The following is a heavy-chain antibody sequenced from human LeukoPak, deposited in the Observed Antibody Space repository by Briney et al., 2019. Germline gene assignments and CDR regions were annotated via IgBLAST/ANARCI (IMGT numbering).Heavy chain of an antibody. D-gene: IGHD3-22*01. CDR1: GGSISSYY. CDR2: IYYSGRT. J-gene: IGHJ4*02. CDR3: ARLRFYYYDSSGYLDY. Sequence: SETLSLTCTVSGGSISSYYWSWIRQPPGKGLEWIGYIYYSGRTNYNPSLKSRVTISVDKSKNQFSLKLSSVTAADTAVYYCARLRFYYYDSSGYLDYWGQGTLVTVSS. V-gene: IGHV4-59*12.